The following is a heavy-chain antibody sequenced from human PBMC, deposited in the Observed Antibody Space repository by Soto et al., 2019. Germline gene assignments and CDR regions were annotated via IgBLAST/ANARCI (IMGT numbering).Heavy chain of an antibody. J-gene: IGHJ4*02. Sequence: QVQLQESGPGLVKPSQTLSLTCTVSGGSISSGGYYWSWIRQHPGKGLEWIGYIYYSGSTYYNPSLKSRVTIAVDTSKNQFSLKLSSVTAADTAVYYCASSHRGYCSGGICYFIDYWGQGTLVTVSS. CDR1: GGSISSGGYY. V-gene: IGHV4-31*03. D-gene: IGHD2-15*01. CDR3: ASSHRGYCSGGICYFIDY. CDR2: IYYSGST.